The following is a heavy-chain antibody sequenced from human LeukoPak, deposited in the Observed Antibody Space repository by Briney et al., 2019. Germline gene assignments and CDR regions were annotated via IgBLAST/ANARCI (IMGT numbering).Heavy chain of an antibody. CDR1: GYTFTGYY. J-gene: IGHJ5*02. CDR2: INPNSGGT. V-gene: IGHV1-2*02. D-gene: IGHD2-2*01. CDR3: AREELGYCNSASCRDWFDP. Sequence: ASVKVSCKASGYTFTGYYIHWVRQAPGQGLEWMGWINPNSGGTDYAQKFQGRVTMTRDTSINTAYMELSRLTSDDTAVYYCAREELGYCNSASCRDWFDPWGLGTLVTVSS.